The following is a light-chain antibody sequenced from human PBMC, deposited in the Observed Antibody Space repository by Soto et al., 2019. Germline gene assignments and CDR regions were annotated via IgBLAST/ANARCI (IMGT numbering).Light chain of an antibody. CDR1: QSVGSSY. J-gene: IGKJ1*01. CDR3: QQDYNLPWT. Sequence: EIGMTQSPATLSLSPGERATISCRASQSVGSSYLSWYQQKPGQAPRLLIYGASTRATGIPARFSGSGSGTDFTLIISSLQPEDFAVYYCQQDYNLPWTFGQGTKVDIK. CDR2: GAS. V-gene: IGKV3D-7*01.